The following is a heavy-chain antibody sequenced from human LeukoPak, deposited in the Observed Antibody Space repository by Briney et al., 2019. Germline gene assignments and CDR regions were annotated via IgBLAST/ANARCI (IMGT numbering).Heavy chain of an antibody. CDR1: GGSISSYY. D-gene: IGHD3-22*01. Sequence: SETLSLTCTVSGGSISSYYWSWIRQPPGKNLEWIGSIYHSGSTYYNPSLKSRLTISVDRSKNQFSLKLSSVTATDTAVYYCARSLYYYDTSAPRAFDIWGQGTMVTVSS. V-gene: IGHV4-59*12. CDR3: ARSLYYYDTSAPRAFDI. CDR2: IYHSGST. J-gene: IGHJ3*02.